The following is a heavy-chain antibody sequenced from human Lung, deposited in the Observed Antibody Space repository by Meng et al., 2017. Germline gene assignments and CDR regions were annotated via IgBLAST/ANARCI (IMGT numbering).Heavy chain of an antibody. V-gene: IGHV1-2*06. J-gene: IGHJ4*02. CDR1: GYNFPDYW. CDR2: IDPKSGDT. CDR3: ARDEDISAAGKLFGDY. D-gene: IGHD6-13*01. Sequence: QVELVPAGVEVKKPGASVKVAYKPSGYNFPDYWLHWVRRAPGQGLEWMGRIDPKSGDTHYAQRFQGRVTMTGDTSISTAYMELSGLRSDDTAMYYCARDEDISAAGKLFGDYWGQGTLVTVSS.